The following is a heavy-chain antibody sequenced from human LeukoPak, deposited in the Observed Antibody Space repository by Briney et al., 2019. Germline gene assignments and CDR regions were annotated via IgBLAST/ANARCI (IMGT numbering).Heavy chain of an antibody. D-gene: IGHD5-18*01. Sequence: GGSLRLSCAASGFTFSASAMHCVRQASGKGLEWVGHIRSKTNNYATEYAASVKGRFTISRDDSKNTAYLQMDSLRTEDTAVYYCTSTWIQLWFDYWGQGTLVTVSS. CDR3: TSTWIQLWFDY. V-gene: IGHV3-73*01. CDR2: IRSKTNNYAT. J-gene: IGHJ4*02. CDR1: GFTFSASA.